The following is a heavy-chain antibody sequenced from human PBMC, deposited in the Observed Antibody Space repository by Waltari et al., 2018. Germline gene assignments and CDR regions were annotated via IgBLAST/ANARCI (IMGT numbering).Heavy chain of an antibody. V-gene: IGHV1-8*01. J-gene: IGHJ4*02. D-gene: IGHD1-26*01. CDR1: GYIFTSFD. CDR2: VNPNSGNT. Sequence: QVQLVQSGAEMKKPGAAMKVSCQASGYIFTSFDINWVRQASGQGLEWMGWVNPNSGNTGYIQKFQGRVTMTRNTSISTVYMEWSNLRSDDTASYFCARGRGTTFFDYWGQGTLITVSS. CDR3: ARGRGTTFFDY.